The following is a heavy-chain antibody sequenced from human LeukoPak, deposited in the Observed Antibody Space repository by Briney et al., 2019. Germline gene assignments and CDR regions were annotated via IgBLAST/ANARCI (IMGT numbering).Heavy chain of an antibody. CDR2: INHSGST. D-gene: IGHD1-20*01. CDR3: ARDLTVMPQVAAFDI. CDR1: GGSFSGYY. V-gene: IGHV4-34*01. J-gene: IGHJ3*02. Sequence: NASETLSLTCAVYGGSFSGYYWSWIRQPPGKGLEWIGEINHSGSTNYNPSLKSRVTISVDTSKNQFSLKLSSVTPEDTAVYYCARDLTVMPQVAAFDIWGQGTMVTVSS.